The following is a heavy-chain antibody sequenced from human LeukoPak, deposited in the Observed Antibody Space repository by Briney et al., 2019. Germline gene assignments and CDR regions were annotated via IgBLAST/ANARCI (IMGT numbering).Heavy chain of an antibody. CDR3: ARDRGSSSWYGAFDI. V-gene: IGHV4-59*01. CDR1: GGSISSYY. CDR2: IYYSGST. D-gene: IGHD6-13*01. J-gene: IGHJ3*02. Sequence: SETLSLTCTVSGGSISSYYWSWIRKPPGKGLEWIGYIYYSGSTNYNPSLKSRVTISVDTSKNQFSLKLSSVTAADTAVYYCARDRGSSSWYGAFDIWGQGTMVTVSS.